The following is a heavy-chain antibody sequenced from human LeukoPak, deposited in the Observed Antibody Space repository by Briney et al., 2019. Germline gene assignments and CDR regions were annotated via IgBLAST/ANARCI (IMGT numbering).Heavy chain of an antibody. Sequence: PGGSLRLSCAASGFTFSSYAMSWVRQAPGKGLEWVSATSGSGGSAYYADSVKGRFTISRDNSKNTLYLQMNSLRAEDTAVYYCAKDHCSSTSCYETPPPHFDYWGQGTLVTVSS. J-gene: IGHJ4*02. CDR1: GFTFSSYA. D-gene: IGHD2-2*01. CDR2: TSGSGGSA. CDR3: AKDHCSSTSCYETPPPHFDY. V-gene: IGHV3-23*01.